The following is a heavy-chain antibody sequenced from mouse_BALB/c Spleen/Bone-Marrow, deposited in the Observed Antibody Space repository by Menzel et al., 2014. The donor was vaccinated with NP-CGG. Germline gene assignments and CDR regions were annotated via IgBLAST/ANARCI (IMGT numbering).Heavy chain of an antibody. CDR3: ARWAFDAWFAY. Sequence: QVQLKESGAELMKPGASVKVSCKATGYTFSSYWIEWVKQRPGHGLEWIGEILPGSGNTNYNEKFKGKATFTADTPSNTAYMQLSSLTSEDSAAYYCARWAFDAWFAYWGQGTLVTVSA. CDR2: ILPGSGNT. J-gene: IGHJ3*01. CDR1: GYTFSSYW. D-gene: IGHD3-1*01. V-gene: IGHV1-9*01.